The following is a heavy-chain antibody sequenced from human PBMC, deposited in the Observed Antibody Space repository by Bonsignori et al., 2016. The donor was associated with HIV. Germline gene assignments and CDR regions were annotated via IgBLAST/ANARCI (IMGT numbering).Heavy chain of an antibody. Sequence: VRQMPGKGLEWMGIIYPGDSDTRYSPSFQGQVTISADKSISTAYLQWSSLKASDTAMYYCARPLTGDGFDYWGQGTLITVSS. J-gene: IGHJ4*02. D-gene: IGHD7-27*01. CDR2: IYPGDSDT. V-gene: IGHV5-51*01. CDR3: ARPLTGDGFDY.